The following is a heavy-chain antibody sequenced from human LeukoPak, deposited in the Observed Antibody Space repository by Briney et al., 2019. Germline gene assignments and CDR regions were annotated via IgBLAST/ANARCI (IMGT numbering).Heavy chain of an antibody. J-gene: IGHJ4*02. CDR2: IYYSGST. D-gene: IGHD6-6*01. V-gene: IGHV4-59*01. CDR1: GGSISSYY. Sequence: SETLSLTCTVSGGSISSYYWSWIRQPPGKGLEWIGYIYYSGSTNYIPSLKGRVTISVDTSKNQFSLKLSSVTAADTAVYYCARGSTYSSSASDYWGQGTLVTVSS. CDR3: ARGSTYSSSASDY.